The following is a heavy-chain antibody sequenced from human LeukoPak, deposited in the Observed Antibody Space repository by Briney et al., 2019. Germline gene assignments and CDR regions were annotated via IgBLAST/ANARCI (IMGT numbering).Heavy chain of an antibody. Sequence: GGSLRLSCAASGFTFDDYGMSWIRQAPGKGLEWVSGINWNGGSTGYADSVKGRFTISRDNAKNSLYLQMNSLRAEDTALHYCARDLYSGSYSPQGYGGQGTLVTVSS. CDR1: GFTFDDYG. V-gene: IGHV3-20*04. J-gene: IGHJ4*02. CDR3: ARDLYSGSYSPQGY. D-gene: IGHD1-26*01. CDR2: INWNGGST.